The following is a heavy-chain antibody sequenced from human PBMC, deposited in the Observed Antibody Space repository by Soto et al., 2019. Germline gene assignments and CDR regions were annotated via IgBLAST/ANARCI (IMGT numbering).Heavy chain of an antibody. CDR1: GGSVSSGSYY. CDR3: ASSAAAEGSWFDP. V-gene: IGHV4-61*01. Sequence: PSETLSLTCTVSGGSVSSGSYYWSWIRQPPGKGLEWIGYIYYSGSTNYNPSLKSRVTISVDTSKNQFSLELSSVTAADTAVYYCASSAAAEGSWFDPWGQGTLVTVSS. D-gene: IGHD6-13*01. CDR2: IYYSGST. J-gene: IGHJ5*02.